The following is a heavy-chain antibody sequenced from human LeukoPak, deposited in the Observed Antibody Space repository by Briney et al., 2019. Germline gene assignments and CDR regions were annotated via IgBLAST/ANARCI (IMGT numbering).Heavy chain of an antibody. D-gene: IGHD3-10*01. Sequence: TGGSLRLSCAASGFTFSSYAMSWVRQAPGKGLEWVSAISGSGGSTYYADSVKGRFTISRDNSKNTLYLQMNSLRAEDTAVYYCAKDYSGILWFGDQLEGYFDYWGQGTLVTVSS. V-gene: IGHV3-23*01. J-gene: IGHJ4*02. CDR3: AKDYSGILWFGDQLEGYFDY. CDR2: ISGSGGST. CDR1: GFTFSSYA.